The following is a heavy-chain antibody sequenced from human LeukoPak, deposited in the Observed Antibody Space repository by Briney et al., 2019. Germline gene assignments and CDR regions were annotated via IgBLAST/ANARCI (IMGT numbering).Heavy chain of an antibody. CDR1: GYTFTGYY. CDR3: ARDADTQTRDGTYYYDSSGHDAFDI. V-gene: IGHV1-2*02. CDR2: INPNSGGT. D-gene: IGHD3-22*01. J-gene: IGHJ3*02. Sequence: ASVKVSCKASGYTFTGYYMHWVRQAPGQGLEWMGWINPNSGGTNYAQKFQGRVTMTRDTSISTAYMELSRLRSDDAAVYYCARDADTQTRDGTYYYDSSGHDAFDIWGQGTMVTVSS.